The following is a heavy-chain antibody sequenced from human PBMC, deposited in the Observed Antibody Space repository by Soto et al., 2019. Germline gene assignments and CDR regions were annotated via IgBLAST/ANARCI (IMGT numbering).Heavy chain of an antibody. Sequence: QPGGSLRLSCAASGFTFDDYAMHWVRQAPGKGLEWVSGISWNSGSIGYADSVKGRFTISRDNAKNSLYLQMNSLRAEDTALYYCAKDISSPIAVAGSFYWGQGTLVTVSS. CDR3: AKDISSPIAVAGSFY. V-gene: IGHV3-9*01. CDR2: ISWNSGSI. CDR1: GFTFDDYA. D-gene: IGHD6-19*01. J-gene: IGHJ4*02.